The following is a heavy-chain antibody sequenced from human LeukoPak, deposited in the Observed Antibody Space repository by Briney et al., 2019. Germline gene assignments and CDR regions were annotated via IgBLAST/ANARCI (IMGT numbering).Heavy chain of an antibody. CDR1: GYTFTGYY. CDR3: ARDHQIDYGGNFNDAFDI. V-gene: IGHV1-2*02. Sequence: ASVKVSCKASGYTFTGYYMHWVRQAPGQGLEWMGWINPNSGGTNYAQKFQGRVTMTRDTSISTAYMELSRLRSDDTAVYYCARDHQIDYGGNFNDAFDIWGQGTMVTVSS. D-gene: IGHD4-23*01. J-gene: IGHJ3*02. CDR2: INPNSGGT.